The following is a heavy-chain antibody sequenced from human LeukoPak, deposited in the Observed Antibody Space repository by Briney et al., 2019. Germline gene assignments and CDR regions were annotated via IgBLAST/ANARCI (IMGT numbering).Heavy chain of an antibody. CDR2: VKTDGSVT. Sequence: PGGSLRLSCAASGFTFSSYWMHWVRQAPGKGLVWVSRVKTDGSVTNYADSVKGRFTVSRDNAKNSLYLQMNSLRAEDTAVYYCARDTGASTIPFDYWGQGTLVTVSS. J-gene: IGHJ4*02. CDR1: GFTFSSYW. D-gene: IGHD5-24*01. V-gene: IGHV3-74*01. CDR3: ARDTGASTIPFDY.